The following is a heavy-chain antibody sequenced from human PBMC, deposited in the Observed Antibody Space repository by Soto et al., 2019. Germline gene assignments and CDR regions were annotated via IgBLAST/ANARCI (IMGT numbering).Heavy chain of an antibody. J-gene: IGHJ6*02. D-gene: IGHD6-25*01. CDR1: GGSVSSGSYY. CDR3: ARDLGGYMDV. Sequence: PSETLSLTCTVSGGSVSSGSYYWSWIRQPPGKGLEWIGYIYYSGSTNYNPSLKSRVTISVDTSKNQFSLKLSSVTAADTAVYYCARDLGGYMDVWGQGTTVTVSS. CDR2: IYYSGST. V-gene: IGHV4-61*01.